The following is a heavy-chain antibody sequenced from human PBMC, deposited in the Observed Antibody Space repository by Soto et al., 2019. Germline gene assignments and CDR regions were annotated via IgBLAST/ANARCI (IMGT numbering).Heavy chain of an antibody. D-gene: IGHD1-7*01. CDR1: GFTFDDYA. CDR3: AKDFSDIWDYRRDFDY. J-gene: IGHJ4*02. CDR2: ISWNSGSI. Sequence: EVQLVESGGGLVQPGRSLRLSCGASGFTFDDYAMHWVRRAPGKGLEWVSGISWNSGSIAYADSVKGRFTISRDNAKNSLYLQMNSLTPEDTALYYCAKDFSDIWDYRRDFDYWGQGTLVTVSS. V-gene: IGHV3-9*01.